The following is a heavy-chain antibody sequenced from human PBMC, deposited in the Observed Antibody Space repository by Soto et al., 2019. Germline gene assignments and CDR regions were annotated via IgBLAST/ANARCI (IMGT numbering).Heavy chain of an antibody. CDR1: GFTFDDYA. V-gene: IGHV3-9*01. D-gene: IGHD5-12*01. J-gene: IGHJ4*02. CDR2: ISWNSGSI. CDR3: AKGLSRDGYRGPFDY. Sequence: PGGSLRLSCASSGFTFDDYAMHWVRQAPGKGLEWVSGISWNSGSIGYADSVKGRFTISRDNGKNSLYLQMNSLRAEDTALYYCAKGLSRDGYRGPFDYWGQGTLVTVSS.